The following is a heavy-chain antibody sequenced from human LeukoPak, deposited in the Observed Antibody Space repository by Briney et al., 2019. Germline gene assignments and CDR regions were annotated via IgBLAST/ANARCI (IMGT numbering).Heavy chain of an antibody. V-gene: IGHV1-8*01. CDR2: MNPNSGNT. Sequence: GASVKVSCKASGYTFTSYDINWVRQATGQGLEWMGWMNPNSGNTGYAQKFQGRVTVTRNTSISTAYMELSSLRSEDTAVYYSASRLLSQSDPRQEFDPWGQGTLVTVSS. CDR3: ASRLLSQSDPRQEFDP. J-gene: IGHJ5*02. CDR1: GYTFTSYD. D-gene: IGHD1-26*01.